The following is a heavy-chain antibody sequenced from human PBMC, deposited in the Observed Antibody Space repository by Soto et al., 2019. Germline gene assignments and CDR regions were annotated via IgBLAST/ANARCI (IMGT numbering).Heavy chain of an antibody. CDR1: GGTFSSYS. CDR3: ARWQYYDSSKYGMDV. D-gene: IGHD3-22*01. CDR2: IIPIFGTA. Sequence: XVKVSCKASGGTFSSYSISWVLQAPVQGLEWMGGIIPIFGTANYAQKFQGRVTITADESTSTAYMELSSLRSEDTAVYYCARWQYYDSSKYGMDVWGQGTTVTVSS. V-gene: IGHV1-69*13. J-gene: IGHJ6*02.